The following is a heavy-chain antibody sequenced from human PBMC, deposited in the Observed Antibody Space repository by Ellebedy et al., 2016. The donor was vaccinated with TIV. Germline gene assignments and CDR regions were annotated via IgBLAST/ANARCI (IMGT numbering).Heavy chain of an antibody. J-gene: IGHJ3*02. CDR3: ARDLSPDYYDSHDAFDI. V-gene: IGHV1-18*04. CDR2: ISAYNGNT. CDR1: GYTFTGYY. Sequence: ASVKVSXXASGYTFTGYYMHWVRQAPGQGLEWMGWISAYNGNTNYAQKLQGRVTMTTDTSTSTAYMELRSLRSDDTAVYYCARDLSPDYYDSHDAFDIWGQGTMVTVSS. D-gene: IGHD3-22*01.